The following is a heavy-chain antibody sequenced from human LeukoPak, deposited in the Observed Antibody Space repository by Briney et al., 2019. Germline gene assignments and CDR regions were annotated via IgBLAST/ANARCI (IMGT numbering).Heavy chain of an antibody. CDR1: GGSISSGDYY. CDR3: ARFAAGNALGLDWFDP. V-gene: IGHV4-30-4*01. Sequence: SQTLSLTCTVSGGSISSGDYYWSWIRQPPGKGLEWIGYIYYSGSTYYNPSLKSRVTISVDTSKNQFSLKLSSVTAADTAVYYCARFAAGNALGLDWFDPWGQGTLVTVSS. CDR2: IYYSGST. D-gene: IGHD3-16*01. J-gene: IGHJ5*02.